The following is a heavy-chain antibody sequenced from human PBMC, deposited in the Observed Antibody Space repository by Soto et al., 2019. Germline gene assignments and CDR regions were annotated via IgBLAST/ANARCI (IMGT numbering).Heavy chain of an antibody. CDR2: INPGDSDT. J-gene: IGHJ6*02. D-gene: IGHD6-6*01. Sequence: GESLKISCKGSGYNFSSYWIGWVRQMPGKGLEWMGIINPGDSDTRYSPSFQGQVTISADKSVSTAYLQWSSLKASDTAMYYYARKGSSAVSYYYYYGLDVWGQGTTVTVAS. CDR1: GYNFSSYW. V-gene: IGHV5-51*01. CDR3: ARKGSSAVSYYYYYGLDV.